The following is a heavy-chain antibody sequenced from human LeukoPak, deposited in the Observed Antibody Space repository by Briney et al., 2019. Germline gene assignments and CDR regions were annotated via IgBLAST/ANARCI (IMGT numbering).Heavy chain of an antibody. CDR2: IYYSGST. D-gene: IGHD3-10*01. Sequence: PSETLSLTCTVSGGSISSYYWGWIRQPPGKGLEWIGSIYYSGSTYYNPSLKSRVTISVDTSKNQFSLKLSSVTAADTAVYYCARDLVSTLWFGGEGFDPWGQGTLVTVSS. CDR1: GGSISSYY. CDR3: ARDLVSTLWFGGEGFDP. J-gene: IGHJ5*02. V-gene: IGHV4-39*07.